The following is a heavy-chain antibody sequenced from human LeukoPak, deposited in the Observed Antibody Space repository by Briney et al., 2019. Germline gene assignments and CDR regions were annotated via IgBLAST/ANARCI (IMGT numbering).Heavy chain of an antibody. D-gene: IGHD3-10*01. CDR2: ISGSGGST. V-gene: IGHV3-23*01. Sequence: GGSLRLSWAASGFTFSSYAMSWVRQAPGKGLEWVSAISGSGGSTYYADSVKGRFTISRDNSKNTLYLQMNSLRAEDTAVYYCAKGAITMVRGVIVHDYWGQGTLVTVSS. J-gene: IGHJ4*02. CDR3: AKGAITMVRGVIVHDY. CDR1: GFTFSSYA.